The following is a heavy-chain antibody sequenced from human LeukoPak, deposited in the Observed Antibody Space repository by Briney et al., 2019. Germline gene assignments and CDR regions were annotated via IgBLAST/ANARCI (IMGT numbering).Heavy chain of an antibody. J-gene: IGHJ4*02. CDR2: ISSSSSYI. Sequence: PGGSLRLSCAASGFTFSSYSMNWVRQAPGKGLEWVSSISSSSSYIYYADSVKGRFTISRDNAKNSLYLQMNSLRAEDTAVYYCARMPSDTYVGIVDYWGQGTLVTVSS. D-gene: IGHD1-14*01. CDR1: GFTFSSYS. V-gene: IGHV3-21*01. CDR3: ARMPSDTYVGIVDY.